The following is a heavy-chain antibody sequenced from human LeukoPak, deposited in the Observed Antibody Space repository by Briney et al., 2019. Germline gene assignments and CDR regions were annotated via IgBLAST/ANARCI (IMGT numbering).Heavy chain of an antibody. V-gene: IGHV1-69*04. CDR1: GGTFGSYA. CDR2: IIPTLGIA. J-gene: IGHJ4*02. CDR3: ARDCRSVSCYSVDY. D-gene: IGHD2-15*01. Sequence: SVKVSCKASGGTFGSYAIRWVRQAPGQGLEWMGRIIPTLGIANYAQKFQGRVSITADTSASTSYMELSSLRSEDTAVFYCARDCRSVSCYSVDYWGQGTLVTVSS.